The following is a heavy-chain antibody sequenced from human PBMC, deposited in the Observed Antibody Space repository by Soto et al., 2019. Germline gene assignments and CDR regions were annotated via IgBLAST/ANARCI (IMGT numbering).Heavy chain of an antibody. CDR2: ISGTGENT. J-gene: IGHJ4*02. V-gene: IGHV3-23*01. Sequence: EVQLLDSGGGLVQPGGSLRLSCTASGFSLSTYGMSWVRQAPGKGLEWVSGISGTGENTYYADSVKGRFTISRDNSKNTLFVQMNSLTAEETAVYYCAKDSDTSGSRWGNWGQGTLVTVSS. CDR1: GFSLSTYG. CDR3: AKDSDTSGSRWGN. D-gene: IGHD3-22*01.